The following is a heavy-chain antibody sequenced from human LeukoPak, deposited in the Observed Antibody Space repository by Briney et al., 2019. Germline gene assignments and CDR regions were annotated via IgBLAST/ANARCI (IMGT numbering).Heavy chain of an antibody. V-gene: IGHV3-74*01. CDR1: GFTFSSYW. CDR3: ATDYGDYGYWYFDL. J-gene: IGHJ2*01. D-gene: IGHD4-17*01. Sequence: PGGSLRLSCAASGFTFSSYWMHWARQAPGKGLVWVSRIDSDGSITSYADSVKGRFTISRDNAKNSLYLQMNSLRAEDTAVYYCATDYGDYGYWYFDLWGRGALVTVSS. CDR2: IDSDGSIT.